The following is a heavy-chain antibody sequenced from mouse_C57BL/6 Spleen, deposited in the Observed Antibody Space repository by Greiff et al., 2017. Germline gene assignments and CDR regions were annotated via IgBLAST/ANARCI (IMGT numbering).Heavy chain of an antibody. D-gene: IGHD1-1*01. CDR3: ARAHYYGSESYYYGY. V-gene: IGHV1-52*01. CDR2: IDPSDSET. Sequence: VQLQQPGAELVRPGSSVKLSCKASGYTFTSYWMHWVKQRPIQGLEWTGNIDPSDSETHYNQKFKDKATLTVDKSSSTAYMQLSSLTSEDSAVYYCARAHYYGSESYYYGYWGQGTTLTVSS. CDR1: GYTFTSYW. J-gene: IGHJ2*01.